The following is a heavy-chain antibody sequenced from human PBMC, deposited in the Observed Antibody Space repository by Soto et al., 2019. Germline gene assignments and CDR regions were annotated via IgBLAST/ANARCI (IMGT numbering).Heavy chain of an antibody. CDR3: ARVYEGRYYYGSGSFSYYYYYGMDV. J-gene: IGHJ6*02. CDR1: GGSFSGYY. V-gene: IGHV4-34*01. D-gene: IGHD3-10*01. CDR2: INHSGST. Sequence: QVQLQQWGAGLLKPSETLSLTCAVYGGSFSGYYWSWIRQPPGKGLEWIGEINHSGSTNYNPSLKSRVTITLDTSNNQFSLKLSSVTAADTAVYYCARVYEGRYYYGSGSFSYYYYYGMDVWGQGTTVTVSS.